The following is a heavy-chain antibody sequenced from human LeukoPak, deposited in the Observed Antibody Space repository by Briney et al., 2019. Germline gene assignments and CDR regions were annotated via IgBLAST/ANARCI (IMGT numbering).Heavy chain of an antibody. J-gene: IGHJ5*02. CDR3: AIIAAAAYGDWFDP. V-gene: IGHV3-48*02. D-gene: IGHD6-13*01. CDR2: ISSSSSTI. CDR1: GFTFSSYS. Sequence: GGSLRLSCAASGFTFSSYSMNWVRQAPGKGLEWVSYISSSSSTIYYADSVKGRFTISRDNAKNSLYLQMNSLRDEDTAVYYCAIIAAAAYGDWFDPWGQGTLVTVSS.